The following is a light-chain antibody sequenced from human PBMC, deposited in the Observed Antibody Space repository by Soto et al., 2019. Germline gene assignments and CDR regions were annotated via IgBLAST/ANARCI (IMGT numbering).Light chain of an antibody. CDR3: QQRYNWPLT. J-gene: IGKJ4*01. V-gene: IGKV3-11*01. CDR1: QSIDTY. Sequence: EIVLTQSPATLSSSSGERATLSCRASQSIDTYLAWYQQKPGQAPRLLIYDASDRATGIPARFSGSGSGNAFTLTISGLEPEDFALYYCQQRYNWPLTFGGGIKVDI. CDR2: DAS.